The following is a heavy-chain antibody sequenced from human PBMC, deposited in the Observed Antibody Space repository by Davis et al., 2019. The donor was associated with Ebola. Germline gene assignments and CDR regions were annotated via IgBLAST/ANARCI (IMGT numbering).Heavy chain of an antibody. CDR3: AGRGIAAAVTPPGYYYGMDV. D-gene: IGHD6-13*01. CDR1: GGSISSGDYY. CDR2: INHSGST. J-gene: IGHJ6*02. V-gene: IGHV4-39*07. Sequence: MPSETLSLTCTVSGGSISSGDYYWSWIRQPPGKGLEWIGEINHSGSTNYNPSLKSRVTISVDKSKNQFSLNLSSVTAADTAVYYCAGRGIAAAVTPPGYYYGMDVWGQGTTVTVSS.